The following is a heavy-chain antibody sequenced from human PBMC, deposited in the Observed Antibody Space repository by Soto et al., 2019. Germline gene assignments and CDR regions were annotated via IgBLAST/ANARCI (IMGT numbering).Heavy chain of an antibody. CDR1: GFTFSDYD. V-gene: IGHV3-11*01. J-gene: IGHJ4*02. CDR3: ARMGPRAARPSY. Sequence: QVQLAESGGGVVEPGGYLRISCAASGFTFSDYDMSWIRQSPGKGLEWVSVVSSSGTTMYFADSVKGRFTISRDNAKNLRYLQMNSLRAEGTAVYYFARMGPRAARPSYWGQGTLVTVS. D-gene: IGHD6-6*01. CDR2: VSSSGTTM.